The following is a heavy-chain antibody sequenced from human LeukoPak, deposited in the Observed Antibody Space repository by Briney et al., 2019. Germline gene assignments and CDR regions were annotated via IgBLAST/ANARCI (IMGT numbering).Heavy chain of an antibody. J-gene: IGHJ6*03. CDR2: INPNSGGT. D-gene: IGHD3-10*01. CDR3: ARDLSRRSESKLLWFGESIRHYYYYYMDV. Sequence: VASVKVSCKASGYTFTGYYMHWVRQAPGQGLEWMGWINPNSGGTNYAQKFQGRVTMTRDTSISTAYMELSRLRSDDTAVYYCARDLSRRSESKLLWFGESIRHYYYYYMDVWGKGTTLTISS. CDR1: GYTFTGYY. V-gene: IGHV1-2*02.